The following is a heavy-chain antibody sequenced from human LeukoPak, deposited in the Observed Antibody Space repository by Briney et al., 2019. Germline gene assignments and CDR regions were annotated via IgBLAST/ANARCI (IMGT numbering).Heavy chain of an antibody. D-gene: IGHD3-16*02. CDR3: ARLRYDYVWGSYRYAFDY. J-gene: IGHJ4*02. CDR1: GYSFTSYW. CDR2: IYPGDSDT. V-gene: IGHV5-51*01. Sequence: GESLKISCKGSGYSFTSYWIGWVRQMPGKGLEWMGIIYPGDSDTRYSPSFQGQVTISADKSISTAYLQWSSLKASDTAMYYCARLRYDYVWGSYRYAFDYWGQGTLATVSS.